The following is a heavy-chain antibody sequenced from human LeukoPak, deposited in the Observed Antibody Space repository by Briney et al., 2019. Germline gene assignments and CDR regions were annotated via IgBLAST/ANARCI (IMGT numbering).Heavy chain of an antibody. CDR1: GFTFSSYG. D-gene: IGHD3-22*01. CDR3: ARELPPVVNFYFDS. Sequence: AGGSLRPSCEASGFTFSSYGMHWVRQAPGKGLEWVAVIWYDGSDKYYADSVKGRFSISRDNSKNTLYLQMNSLRAEDTAVHYCARELPPVVNFYFDSWGQGTLVTVSS. V-gene: IGHV3-33*01. J-gene: IGHJ4*02. CDR2: IWYDGSDK.